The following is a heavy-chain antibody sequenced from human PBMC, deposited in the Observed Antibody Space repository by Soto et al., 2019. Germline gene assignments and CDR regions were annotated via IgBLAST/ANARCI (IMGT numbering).Heavy chain of an antibody. Sequence: EVQLVESGGGLIQPGGSLKLSCAASGLTVGNNYMSWVRQAQGKGLEWVSLIYSTGTTKYADSVKGRFTVYRDNAKNTLYLQMNSLRAEETAVYYCAKDGRGSGSHYNSFGYWGQGTLVTVSS. CDR2: IYSTGTT. V-gene: IGHV3-53*01. CDR3: AKDGRGSGSHYNSFGY. D-gene: IGHD3-10*01. CDR1: GLTVGNNY. J-gene: IGHJ4*02.